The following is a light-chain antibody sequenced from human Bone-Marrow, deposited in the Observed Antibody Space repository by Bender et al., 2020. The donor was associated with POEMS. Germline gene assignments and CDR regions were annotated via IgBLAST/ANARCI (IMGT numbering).Light chain of an antibody. CDR2: STN. CDR1: SGSVSTTYY. CDR3: VLYMGSGISV. Sequence: QTVVTQEPSLSVSPGGTVTLTCGFTSGSVSTTYYPSWYQQTPGQPPRTLIYSTNTRSSGVPDRFSCSLLRTNAALTITGDQADDEADYYCVLYMGSGISVFGGGTKLTVL. J-gene: IGLJ3*02. V-gene: IGLV8-61*01.